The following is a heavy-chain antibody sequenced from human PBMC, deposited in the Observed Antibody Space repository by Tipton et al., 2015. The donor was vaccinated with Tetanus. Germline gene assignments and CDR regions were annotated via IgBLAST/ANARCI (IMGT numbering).Heavy chain of an antibody. J-gene: IGHJ4*02. Sequence: TLSLTCTVSGDSISGGSYSWAWIRQPPGKGLEWIGSIYESGDTYYIPSLKSRVTISVDTSKNQFSRKLNSLTATDTAVYFCARHQSGYFTPFDYWGQGTLVTVSS. CDR3: ARHQSGYFTPFDY. CDR1: GDSISGGSYS. D-gene: IGHD3-3*01. CDR2: IYESGDT. V-gene: IGHV4-39*01.